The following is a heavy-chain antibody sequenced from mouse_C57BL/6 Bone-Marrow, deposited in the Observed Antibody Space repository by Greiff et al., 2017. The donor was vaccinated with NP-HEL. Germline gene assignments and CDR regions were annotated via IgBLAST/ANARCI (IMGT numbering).Heavy chain of an antibody. CDR2: IDPEDGET. Sequence: VQLQQSGAELVKPGASVKLSCTASGFNIKDYYMHWVKQRTEQGLEWIGRIDPEDGETKYAPKFQGKATITADTSSNTAYLQLSSLTSEDTAVYYCASSDGVIYYYGSSSPWYFDVWGTGTTVTVSS. CDR1: GFNIKDYY. D-gene: IGHD1-1*01. J-gene: IGHJ1*03. V-gene: IGHV14-2*01. CDR3: ASSDGVIYYYGSSSPWYFDV.